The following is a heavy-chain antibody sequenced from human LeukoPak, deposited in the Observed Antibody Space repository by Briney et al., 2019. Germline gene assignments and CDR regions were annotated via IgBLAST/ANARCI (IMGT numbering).Heavy chain of an antibody. CDR3: ARARGYDYVWGSYRPNWFDP. CDR2: MNPNSGNT. J-gene: IGHJ5*02. V-gene: IGHV1-8*02. D-gene: IGHD3-16*02. Sequence: EASVKVSCKASGYTFTNYALNWVRQAPGQGLEWMGWMNPNSGNTGYAQKFQGRVTMTRNTSISTAYMELSSLRSEDTAVYYCARARGYDYVWGSYRPNWFDPWGQGTLVTVSS. CDR1: GYTFTNYA.